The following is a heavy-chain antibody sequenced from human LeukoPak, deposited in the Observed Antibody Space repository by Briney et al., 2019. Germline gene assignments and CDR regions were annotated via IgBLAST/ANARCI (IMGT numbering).Heavy chain of an antibody. CDR2: IRYDGSNK. CDR3: AKVPYGSGSYLVYYFDY. J-gene: IGHJ4*02. V-gene: IGHV3-30*02. D-gene: IGHD3-10*01. CDR1: EFTFSSYG. Sequence: PGGSLRLSCAASEFTFSSYGMHWVRQAPGKGLEWVAFIRYDGSNKYYADSVKGRFTISRDNSKNTLYLQMNSLRAEDTAVYYCAKVPYGSGSYLVYYFDYWGQGTLVTVSS.